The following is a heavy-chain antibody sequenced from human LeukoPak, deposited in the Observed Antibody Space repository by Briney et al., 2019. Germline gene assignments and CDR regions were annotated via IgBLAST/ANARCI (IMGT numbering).Heavy chain of an antibody. J-gene: IGHJ4*02. CDR3: SRENGAFSPFGY. Sequence: SETLSLTCGVSGGSISNTNWWSWVRQPPGQGLEWIGEISLTGLTHYNPSLESRVTVSLDKSKNQLSLNLTSVTAADTAVYYCSRENGAFSPFGYWGQGTLVTVSS. CDR1: GGSISNTNW. CDR2: ISLTGLT. V-gene: IGHV4-4*02. D-gene: IGHD2-8*01.